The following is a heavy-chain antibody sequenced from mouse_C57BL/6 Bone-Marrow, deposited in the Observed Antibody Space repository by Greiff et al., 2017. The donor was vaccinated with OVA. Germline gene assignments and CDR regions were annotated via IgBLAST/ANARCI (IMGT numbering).Heavy chain of an antibody. CDR1: GYTFTSYG. J-gene: IGHJ4*01. CDR2: IYPRSGNT. Sequence: VQLQQSGAELARPGASVKLSCKASGYTFTSYGISWVKQRTGQGLEWIGEIYPRSGNTYYNEKFKGKATLTADKSSRTAYMELRSLTSEDSAVYICAKRLRFYYSMGYWGQGTSVTVCS. V-gene: IGHV1-81*01. CDR3: AKRLRFYYSMGY. D-gene: IGHD1-1*01.